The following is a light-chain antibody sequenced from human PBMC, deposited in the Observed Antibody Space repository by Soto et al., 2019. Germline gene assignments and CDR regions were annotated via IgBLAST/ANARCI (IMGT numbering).Light chain of an antibody. CDR2: DAS. V-gene: IGKV3-11*01. CDR1: QSVSSY. Sequence: EIVLTQSPATLSLSPGERATLSCRASQSVSSYLAWYQPNPGQAPRLLIYDASNRATGIPARFSGSGSGTDFTLTISSLEPEDFAVYYCQQRSNWVLTFGGGTQVEIK. CDR3: QQRSNWVLT. J-gene: IGKJ4*01.